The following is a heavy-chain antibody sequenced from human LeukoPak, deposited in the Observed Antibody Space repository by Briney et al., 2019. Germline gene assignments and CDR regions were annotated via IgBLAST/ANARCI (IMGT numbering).Heavy chain of an antibody. CDR3: ARDPPPIYSGSYEDY. D-gene: IGHD1-26*01. Sequence: SVKVSCKASGGTFSSYAISWVRQAPGQGLEWMGRIIPILGIANYAQKFQGRVTITADKSTSTAYMELSSLRSEDTAVYYCARDPPPIYSGSYEDYWGQGTLVTVSS. V-gene: IGHV1-69*04. CDR2: IIPILGIA. CDR1: GGTFSSYA. J-gene: IGHJ4*02.